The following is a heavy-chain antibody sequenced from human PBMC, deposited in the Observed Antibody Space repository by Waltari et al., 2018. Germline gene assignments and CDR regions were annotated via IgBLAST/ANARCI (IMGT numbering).Heavy chain of an antibody. J-gene: IGHJ4*02. CDR1: GFTFGRYW. V-gene: IGHV3-74*01. CDR2: IKTDGSTA. CDR3: ARGGSGGTYGLFDY. Sequence: VQLVESGGALVQPGGSLRLSCVGSGFTFGRYWMHWVPKVSGKGLIWVSRIKTDGSTADYVDSVKGRFTISRDNADNTMYLQMNSLRAEDTAVYYCARGGSGGTYGLFDYWGQGTLVTVSS. D-gene: IGHD2-15*01.